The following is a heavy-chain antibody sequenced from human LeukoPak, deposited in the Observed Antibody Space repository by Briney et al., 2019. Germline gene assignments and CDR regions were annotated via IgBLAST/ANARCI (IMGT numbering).Heavy chain of an antibody. J-gene: IGHJ6*03. Sequence: PSETLSLTCTVSGGSISSFYWSWIRQPAGKALQWIGRIYGSGSTDYNPSLKSRVTMSIDTSKNQFSLQLSSVTAADTAVYYCARGWGLAWSGYSRRTENYMDVWGKGTTVTVSS. CDR1: GGSISSFY. D-gene: IGHD3-3*01. V-gene: IGHV4-4*07. CDR3: ARGWGLAWSGYSRRTENYMDV. CDR2: IYGSGST.